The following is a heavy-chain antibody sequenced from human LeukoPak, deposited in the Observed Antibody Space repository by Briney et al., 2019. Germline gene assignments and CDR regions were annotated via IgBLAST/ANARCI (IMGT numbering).Heavy chain of an antibody. CDR2: INHSGST. Sequence: SSEPLSLTCAVCGGSFSGYYWSWLRQPPGKGLEWLGEINHSGSTNYNPSLKSRVTVSVDPSKNQFSPKLSSVTAADTAVYYCARGLNNRNQLHFDYWGQGTLVTVSS. CDR1: GGSFSGYY. CDR3: ARGLNNRNQLHFDY. D-gene: IGHD1-14*01. J-gene: IGHJ4*02. V-gene: IGHV4-34*01.